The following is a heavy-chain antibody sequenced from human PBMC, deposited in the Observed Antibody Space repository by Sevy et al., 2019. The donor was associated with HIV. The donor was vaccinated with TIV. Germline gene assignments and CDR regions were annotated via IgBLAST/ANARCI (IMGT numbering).Heavy chain of an antibody. Sequence: GGSLRLSCAASGFTFDDYGMSWVRQAPGKGLEWVSGINWNGGSTGYADSVKGRFTISRDNAKNSLYLQMNSLRAEDTALYYCARVGGSGWYSYYYMYVWGKGTTVTVSS. V-gene: IGHV3-20*04. CDR1: GFTFDDYG. J-gene: IGHJ6*03. D-gene: IGHD6-19*01. CDR2: INWNGGST. CDR3: ARVGGSGWYSYYYMYV.